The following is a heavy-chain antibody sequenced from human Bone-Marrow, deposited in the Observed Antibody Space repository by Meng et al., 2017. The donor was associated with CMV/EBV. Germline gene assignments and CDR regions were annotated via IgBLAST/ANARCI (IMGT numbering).Heavy chain of an antibody. V-gene: IGHV1-18*01. CDR1: GYTFSIYG. CDR3: ARDRRSSSWYPDWFDP. D-gene: IGHD6-13*01. Sequence: ASVKVSCKTFGYTFSIYGISWVRQAPGQGLEWMGWISAWDGNTKYAQNFQGRVTVTTDKSTSTVYMELRRLRSDDTAIYYCARDRRSSSWYPDWFDPWGQGTRVTGSS. CDR2: ISAWDGNT. J-gene: IGHJ5*02.